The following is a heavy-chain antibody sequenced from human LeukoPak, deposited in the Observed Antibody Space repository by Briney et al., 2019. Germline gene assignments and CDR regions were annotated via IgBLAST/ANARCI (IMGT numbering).Heavy chain of an antibody. Sequence: QSGGSLRLSCAASGFTFSSYGMHWVRQAPGKGLEWVAFIRYDGSNKYYADSVKGRFTISRDNSKNTLYLQMNSLRAEDTAVYYCTRDGSTSSSYYYYYYMDVWGKGTTVTISS. D-gene: IGHD2/OR15-2a*01. CDR1: GFTFSSYG. J-gene: IGHJ6*03. V-gene: IGHV3-30*02. CDR2: IRYDGSNK. CDR3: TRDGSTSSSYYYYYYMDV.